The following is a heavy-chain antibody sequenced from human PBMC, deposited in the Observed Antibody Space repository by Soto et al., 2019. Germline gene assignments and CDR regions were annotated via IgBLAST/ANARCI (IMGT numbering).Heavy chain of an antibody. V-gene: IGHV1-69*08. CDR3: ARDWGSYYAYYFDY. CDR1: GGTFSSYT. CDR2: IIPILGIA. J-gene: IGHJ4*02. Sequence: QVQLVQSGAEVKKPGSSVKVSCKASGGTFSSYTISWVRQAPGQGLEWMGRIIPILGIANYAQKFQGRVTSTADKATSTAYMELSSLRSEDTAVYYCARDWGSYYAYYFDYWGQGTLVTVSS. D-gene: IGHD1-26*01.